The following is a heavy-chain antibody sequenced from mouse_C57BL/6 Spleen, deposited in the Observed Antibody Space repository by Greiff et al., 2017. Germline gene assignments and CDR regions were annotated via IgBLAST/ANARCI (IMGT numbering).Heavy chain of an antibody. CDR3: ARGFYYYGSSYGYFDV. CDR2: IYPGDGDT. V-gene: IGHV1-82*01. D-gene: IGHD1-1*01. CDR1: GYAFSSSW. Sequence: VQLQQSGPELVKPGASVKISCKASGYAFSSSWMNWVKQRPGKGLEWIGRIYPGDGDTNYNGKFKGKATLTADNSSSTAYMQLSSLTSEDSAVYFCARGFYYYGSSYGYFDVWGTGTTVTVSS. J-gene: IGHJ1*03.